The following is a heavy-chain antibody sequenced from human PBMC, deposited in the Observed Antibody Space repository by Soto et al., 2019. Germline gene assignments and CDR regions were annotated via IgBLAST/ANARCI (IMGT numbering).Heavy chain of an antibody. CDR1: GGTFSSYA. CDR3: ARSLELRRDWFDP. CDR2: IIPIFGTA. D-gene: IGHD1-7*01. Sequence: SVKVSCKDSGGTFSSYAISWVRQAPGQGLEWMGGIIPIFGTANYAQKFQGRVTITADESTSTAYMELSSLRSEDTAVYYCARSLELRRDWFDPWGQGTLVTVSS. V-gene: IGHV1-69*13. J-gene: IGHJ5*02.